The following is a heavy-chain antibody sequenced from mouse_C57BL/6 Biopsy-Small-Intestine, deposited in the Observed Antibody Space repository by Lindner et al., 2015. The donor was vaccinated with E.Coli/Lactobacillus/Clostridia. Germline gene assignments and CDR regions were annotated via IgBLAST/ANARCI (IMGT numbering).Heavy chain of an antibody. CDR3: VRDYYGSSYLYYFDY. CDR1: GFTFNTYA. CDR2: IRSKSNNYAT. D-gene: IGHD1-1*01. Sequence: VQLQESGGGLVQPKGSLKLSCAASGFTFNTYAMHWVRQAPGKGLEWVARIRSKSNNYATYYADSVKDRFTISRDDSESMLYLQMNNLKTEDTAMYYCVRDYYGSSYLYYFDYWGQGTTLTVSS. V-gene: IGHV10-3*01. J-gene: IGHJ2*01.